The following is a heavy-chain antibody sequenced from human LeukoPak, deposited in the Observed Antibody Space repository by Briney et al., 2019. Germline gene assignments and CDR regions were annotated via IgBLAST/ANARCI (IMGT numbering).Heavy chain of an antibody. CDR2: FDPEDGET. CDR1: GGTFSSYA. V-gene: IGHV1-24*01. D-gene: IGHD3-10*01. J-gene: IGHJ3*02. Sequence: ASVKVSCKASGGTFSSYAISWVRQAPGQGLEWMGGFDPEDGETIYAQKFQGRVTMTEDTSTDTAYMELSSLRSEDTAVYYCARSFLLDAFDIWGQGTMVTVSS. CDR3: ARSFLLDAFDI.